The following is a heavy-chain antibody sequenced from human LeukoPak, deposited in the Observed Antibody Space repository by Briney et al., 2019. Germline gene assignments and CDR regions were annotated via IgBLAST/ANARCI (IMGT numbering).Heavy chain of an antibody. CDR2: MNPNSGNT. Sequence: ASVKVSCKASGYTFTSYDINWVRQATGQGLEGMGWMNPNSGNTGYAQKFQGRVTMTRNTSISTAYMELSSLRSEDTAVYYCARGITMVRGVIIQRFTYIFDYWGQGTLVTVSS. V-gene: IGHV1-8*01. CDR3: ARGITMVRGVIIQRFTYIFDY. J-gene: IGHJ4*02. D-gene: IGHD3-10*01. CDR1: GYTFTSYD.